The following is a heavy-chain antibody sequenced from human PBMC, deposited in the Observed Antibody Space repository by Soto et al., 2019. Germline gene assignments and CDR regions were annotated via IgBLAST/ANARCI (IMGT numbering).Heavy chain of an antibody. CDR2: INHSGST. D-gene: IGHD4-17*01. Sequence: SETLSLTCAVYGGSFSGYYWSWIRQPPGKGLEWIGEINHSGSTNYNPSLKSRVTISVDTSKNQFSLKLSSVTAADTAVYYCAREPSTVITYYYYYYMDVWGKGTTVTVSS. CDR3: AREPSTVITYYYYYYMDV. CDR1: GGSFSGYY. J-gene: IGHJ6*03. V-gene: IGHV4-34*01.